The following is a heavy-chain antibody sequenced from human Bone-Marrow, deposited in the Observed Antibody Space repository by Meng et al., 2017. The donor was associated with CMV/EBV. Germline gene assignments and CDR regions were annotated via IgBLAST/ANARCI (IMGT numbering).Heavy chain of an antibody. CDR2: IYYSGST. D-gene: IGHD3-3*01. CDR3: ARGAYDFWSGYNWFDP. Sequence: HVQLEKAGPGVFKHSQHLSLTCTVSRGSISSGDYYWSWIRQPPGKGLEWIGYIYYSGSTYYNPSLKSRVTISVDTSKNQFSLKLSSVTAADTAVYYCARGAYDFWSGYNWFDPWGQGTLVTVSS. V-gene: IGHV4-30-4*08. J-gene: IGHJ5*02. CDR1: RGSISSGDYY.